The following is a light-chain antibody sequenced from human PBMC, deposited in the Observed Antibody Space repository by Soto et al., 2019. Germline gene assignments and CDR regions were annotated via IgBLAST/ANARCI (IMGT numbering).Light chain of an antibody. Sequence: LSAMSPSVGDSVTISFRTKTDTGNHLAWFQQKPGKVPQRLIYAASSMQTGVPYRFSGSGSGTDFTLTINRLQPEDFATYYCLQHDSFPPTFGQGTRLEN. CDR1: TDTGNH. CDR3: LQHDSFPPT. J-gene: IGKJ5*01. CDR2: AAS. V-gene: IGKV1-17*03.